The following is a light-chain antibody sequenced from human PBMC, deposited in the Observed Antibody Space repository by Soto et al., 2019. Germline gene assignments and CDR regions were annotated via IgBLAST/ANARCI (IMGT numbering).Light chain of an antibody. V-gene: IGKV1-39*01. CDR2: ATS. CDR3: QQTYTTPRT. J-gene: IGKJ1*01. Sequence: DTQMTQSPSSLSASVGDRISITCRASQTVSTYLNWYQQKPGKAPTLLISATSTLQSGVPSRFSGSGSGTDFTLTITSLQPEDFATYYCQQTYTTPRTFGQGTKEAIK. CDR1: QTVSTY.